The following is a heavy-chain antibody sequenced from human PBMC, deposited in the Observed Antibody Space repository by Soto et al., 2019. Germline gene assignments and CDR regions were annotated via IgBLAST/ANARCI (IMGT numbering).Heavy chain of an antibody. J-gene: IGHJ4*02. CDR2: IIPIFGTA. Sequence: QVQLVQSGAEVKKPGSSVKVSCKASGGTFSSYAISWVRQAPGQGLEWMGGIIPIFGTANYAQKLQGRVTITADESTSTAYMELSSLRSEDTAVYYCARKDYGDYGSGEDYFDYWGQGTLVTVSS. V-gene: IGHV1-69*01. CDR1: GGTFSSYA. CDR3: ARKDYGDYGSGEDYFDY. D-gene: IGHD4-17*01.